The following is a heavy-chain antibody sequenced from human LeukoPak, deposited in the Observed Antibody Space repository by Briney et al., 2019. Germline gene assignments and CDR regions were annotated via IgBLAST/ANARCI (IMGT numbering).Heavy chain of an antibody. V-gene: IGHV3-21*05. CDR3: ARDQVNFYDTSGTYGDYFDF. CDR1: GFTFSRYA. J-gene: IGHJ4*02. Sequence: PGGSLRLSCEASGFTFSRYAMNWVRQAPGKGLEWVSYISGSSNFLYHADSVKGRFTISRNNAKSSLYLQMNSLRVEDTAVYYCARDQVNFYDTSGTYGDYFDFWGQGTLVTVSS. CDR2: ISGSSNFL. D-gene: IGHD3-22*01.